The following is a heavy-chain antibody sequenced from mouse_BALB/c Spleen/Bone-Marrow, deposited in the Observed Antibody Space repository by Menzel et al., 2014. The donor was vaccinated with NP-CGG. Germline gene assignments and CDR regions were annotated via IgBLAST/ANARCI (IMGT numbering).Heavy chain of an antibody. J-gene: IGHJ3*01. D-gene: IGHD1-1*01. V-gene: IGHV1S56*01. CDR1: GYTFTSYY. CDR3: ARSPGSSPAWFAY. Sequence: QVQLQQSGPELVKPGASVRISCKASGYTFTSYYIHWVKQRPGQGLEWIGWIYPGNVNTKCNEKFKGKATLTADKSSSTAYMQLSSLTSEDSAVYFCARSPGSSPAWFAYWGQGTLVTVSA. CDR2: IYPGNVNT.